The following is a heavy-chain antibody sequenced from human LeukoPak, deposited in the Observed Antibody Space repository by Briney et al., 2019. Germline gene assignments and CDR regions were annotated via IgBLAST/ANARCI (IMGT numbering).Heavy chain of an antibody. D-gene: IGHD1-26*01. V-gene: IGHV4-30-2*01. J-gene: IGHJ5*02. Sequence: SETLSLTCAVYGGSFSGYSWSWIRQPPGKGLEWIGYIYHSGSTYYNPSLKSRVTISVDRSKNQFSLKLSSVTAADTAVYYCARGPDEVGNWFDPWGQGTLVTVSS. CDR3: ARGPDEVGNWFDP. CDR1: GGSFSGYS. CDR2: IYHSGST.